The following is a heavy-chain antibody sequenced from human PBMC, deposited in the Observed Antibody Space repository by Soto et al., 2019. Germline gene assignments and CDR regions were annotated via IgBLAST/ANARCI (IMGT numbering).Heavy chain of an antibody. CDR1: GFTFSSYA. V-gene: IGHV3-23*01. CDR3: AKAPGPYSYGYLDY. CDR2: ISGSGGST. Sequence: EVQLLESGGGLVQPGGSLRLSCAASGFTFSSYAMSWVRQAPGKGLEWVSAISGSGGSTYYADSVKGRFTISRDNSKNTLYLQMHTLIGEDTAVYYCAKAPGPYSYGYLDYWGQGTLVTVSS. D-gene: IGHD5-18*01. J-gene: IGHJ4*02.